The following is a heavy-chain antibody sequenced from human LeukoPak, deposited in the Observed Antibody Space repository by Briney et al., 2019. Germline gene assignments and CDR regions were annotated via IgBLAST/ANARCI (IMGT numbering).Heavy chain of an antibody. CDR2: ISGSGGST. CDR3: AKTQRGYSYGYADY. CDR1: GFTFSSYA. V-gene: IGHV3-23*01. J-gene: IGHJ4*02. D-gene: IGHD5-18*01. Sequence: PGGSLRLSCAASGFTFSSYAMSWVRQAPGKGLEWVSAISGSGGSTYYADSVKGRFTISRDNSKNTLYLQMNSLRAEDTAVYYCAKTQRGYSYGYADYWGQGTLVTVSS.